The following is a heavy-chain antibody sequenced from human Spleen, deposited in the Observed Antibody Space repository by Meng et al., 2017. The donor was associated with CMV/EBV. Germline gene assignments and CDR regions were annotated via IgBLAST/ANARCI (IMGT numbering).Heavy chain of an antibody. V-gene: IGHV3-53*01. CDR2: IYGDGRT. Sequence: GESLKISCAASGFTVSSAYMAWVRQAPGKGLEWVSGIYGDGRTYYADFVKGRFTISRYDSKNTVFLQMDSLRAEDSAVYSCASGPFKNWGQGRLVTVSS. CDR3: ASGPFKN. CDR1: GFTVSSAY. J-gene: IGHJ4*02.